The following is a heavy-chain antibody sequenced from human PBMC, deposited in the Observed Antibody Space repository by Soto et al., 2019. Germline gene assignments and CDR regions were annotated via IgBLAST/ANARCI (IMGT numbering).Heavy chain of an antibody. D-gene: IGHD3-16*01. CDR1: GGSLTSRDAYS. J-gene: IGHJ5*02. Sequence: PSXTLCLRWPVAGGSLTSRDAYSWGCLPKPPGKCLEWIGSISRSGSTSYNPSLKGRVTMSVDKSKNQFSLKLSSVTAADTAVYYCARAVAPYLGTWFDPWGQGTLVTVSS. CDR3: ARAVAPYLGTWFDP. CDR2: ISRSGST. V-gene: IGHV4-30-2*01.